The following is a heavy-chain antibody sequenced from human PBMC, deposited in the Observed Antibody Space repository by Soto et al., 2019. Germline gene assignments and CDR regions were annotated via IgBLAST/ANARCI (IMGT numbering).Heavy chain of an antibody. D-gene: IGHD6-19*01. CDR3: ARGLGYSSGWYRYYGMDV. J-gene: IGHJ6*02. Sequence: GASVKVSCKASGYTFTSYAIHWVRQAPGQRLEWMGWINAGNGNTKYSQKFQGRVTITRDTSASTAYMELSSLRSEDTAVYYCARGLGYSSGWYRYYGMDVWGQGTTVNVSS. CDR1: GYTFTSYA. CDR2: INAGNGNT. V-gene: IGHV1-3*01.